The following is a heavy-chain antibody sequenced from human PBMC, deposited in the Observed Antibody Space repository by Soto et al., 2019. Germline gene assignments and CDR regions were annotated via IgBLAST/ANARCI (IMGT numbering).Heavy chain of an antibody. CDR3: AKWHTYNYDSLAFSGFDC. J-gene: IGHJ4*02. V-gene: IGHV3-23*01. D-gene: IGHD3-16*01. Sequence: SGGSLRLSCVASGFTFSSCAMTWVRQAPGKGLEWVSAISGGDGSPSYADSVKGRFTISRDNSKNTLYLHMNSLRADDTAAYYCAKWHTYNYDSLAFSGFDCWGQGTQVTVSS. CDR1: GFTFSSCA. CDR2: ISGGDGSP.